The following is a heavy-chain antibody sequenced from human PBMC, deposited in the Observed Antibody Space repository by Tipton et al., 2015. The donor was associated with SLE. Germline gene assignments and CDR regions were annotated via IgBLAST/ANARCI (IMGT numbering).Heavy chain of an antibody. V-gene: IGHV3-66*02. J-gene: IGHJ3*01. CDR3: TRGYYDVLTGLRYYAFDL. Sequence: GSLRLSCAASGFSVTRNYMSWVRQAPGKGLEWVSHISASGSVIDYADSVRGRFTISRDTSKNMIYLQMNRLRPEDTAVYYCTRGYYDVLTGLRYYAFDLWGQGTKVTVSS. CDR2: SASGSVI. D-gene: IGHD3-9*01. CDR1: GFSVTRNY.